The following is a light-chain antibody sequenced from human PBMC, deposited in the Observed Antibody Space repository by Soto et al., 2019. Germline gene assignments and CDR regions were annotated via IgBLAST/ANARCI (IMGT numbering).Light chain of an antibody. J-gene: IGKJ4*01. Sequence: DIRMTQSPSSVSASVGDRVTITCRARLGISSWLAWYQQKPGKAPKLLIYAASSLQSGVPSRFSGSGSGTNFTLTIGSLQPEDFATYYCQQANSFPLTFGGGAMLEI. CDR3: QQANSFPLT. CDR1: LGISSW. CDR2: AAS. V-gene: IGKV1-12*01.